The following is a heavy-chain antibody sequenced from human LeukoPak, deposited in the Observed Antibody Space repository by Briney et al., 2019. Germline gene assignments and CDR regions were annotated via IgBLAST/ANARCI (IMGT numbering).Heavy chain of an antibody. Sequence: GASVKVSCKASGYTFTGYYIHWVRQAPGQGLEWMGWINTVSGVTNYAQKFQGRVTMTRDTSMNTADMELSGLRSDDTAVYFCARDNYDAFDFWGQGTMVTVSS. J-gene: IGHJ3*01. V-gene: IGHV1-2*02. CDR3: ARDNYDAFDF. CDR2: INTVSGVT. D-gene: IGHD1-1*01. CDR1: GYTFTGYY.